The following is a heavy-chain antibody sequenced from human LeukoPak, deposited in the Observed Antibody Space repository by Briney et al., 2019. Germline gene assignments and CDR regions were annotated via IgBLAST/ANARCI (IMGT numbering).Heavy chain of an antibody. Sequence: GGSLRLSCAASGFTFSIYAMSWVRQAPGKGLEWVSAISGSGGTAYYADSVKGRFTISRDNAKNSLYLQMNSLRAEDTAVYYCAKELYSSGWWGMDVWGQGTTVTVSS. CDR3: AKELYSSGWWGMDV. V-gene: IGHV3-23*01. D-gene: IGHD6-19*01. J-gene: IGHJ6*02. CDR1: GFTFSIYA. CDR2: ISGSGGTA.